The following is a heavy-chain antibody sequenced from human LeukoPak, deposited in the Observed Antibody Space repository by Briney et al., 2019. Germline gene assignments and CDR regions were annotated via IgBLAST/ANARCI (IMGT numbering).Heavy chain of an antibody. Sequence: GASVKVSCKASGYTFTSYVISWVRQAPGQGLEWMGWISAYNGNTNYAQKLQGRVTMTTDTSTSTAYMELRSLRSDDTAVYYCARGGDYYDSSGSYAFDIWGQGTMVTVSS. J-gene: IGHJ3*02. CDR1: GYTFTSYV. V-gene: IGHV1-18*01. CDR2: ISAYNGNT. D-gene: IGHD3-22*01. CDR3: ARGGDYYDSSGSYAFDI.